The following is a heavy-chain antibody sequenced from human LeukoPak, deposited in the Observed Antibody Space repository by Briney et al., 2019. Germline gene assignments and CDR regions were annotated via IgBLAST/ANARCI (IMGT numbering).Heavy chain of an antibody. Sequence: SETLSLTCTVSGGSISSHYWSWIRQPPGKGLEWIGYIYYSGSTNYNPSLKSRVTISVDTSKNQFSLKLSSVTAADTAVYYCARGITIFGVVLYFDYWGQGTLVTVSS. CDR1: GGSISSHY. CDR2: IYYSGST. J-gene: IGHJ4*02. CDR3: ARGITIFGVVLYFDY. V-gene: IGHV4-59*11. D-gene: IGHD3-3*01.